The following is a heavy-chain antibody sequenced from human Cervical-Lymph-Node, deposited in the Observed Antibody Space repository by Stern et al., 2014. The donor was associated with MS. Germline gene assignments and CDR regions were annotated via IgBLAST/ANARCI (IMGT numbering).Heavy chain of an antibody. CDR3: AKDLAVAAD. V-gene: IGHV3-23*04. D-gene: IGHD6-19*01. CDR2: ISGSGGST. J-gene: IGHJ4*02. Sequence: VQLEESGGGLVQPGGSLRLSCAASGFTFNTYTMSWVRQAPGKGLEWVSTISGSGGSTYYADSVKGRFTISRDNSKNTLYLQMNSLRAEDTASYYCAKDLAVAADWGQGTLVTVSS. CDR1: GFTFNTYT.